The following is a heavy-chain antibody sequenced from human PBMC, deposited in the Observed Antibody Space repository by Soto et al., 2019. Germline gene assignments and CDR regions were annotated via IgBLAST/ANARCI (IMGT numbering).Heavy chain of an antibody. Sequence: GASLKISCKGSGYSFTSYWINWVRQMPGKGLEWKGRIDPSDSYTSYSPSFQGHVAISSDKSISTAYLQLNSLKASDTAMYYCARAYSSSFGSLDYWGQGTLVTVSS. CDR3: ARAYSSSFGSLDY. D-gene: IGHD6-6*01. CDR1: GYSFTSYW. CDR2: IDPSDSYT. V-gene: IGHV5-10-1*01. J-gene: IGHJ4*02.